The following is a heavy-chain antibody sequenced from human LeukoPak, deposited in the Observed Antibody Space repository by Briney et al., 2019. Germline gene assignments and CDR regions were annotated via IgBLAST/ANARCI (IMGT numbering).Heavy chain of an antibody. CDR3: ARLSIRRGLSITMVRGVKNFDY. J-gene: IGHJ4*02. V-gene: IGHV4-59*08. CDR1: GGSISSYY. D-gene: IGHD3-10*01. Sequence: SETLSLPCTVSGGSISSYYWSWIRQPPGKGLEWIGYIYYSGSTNYNPSLKSRVTISVDTSKNQFSLKLSSVTAADTAVYYCARLSIRRGLSITMVRGVKNFDYWGQGTLVTVSS. CDR2: IYYSGST.